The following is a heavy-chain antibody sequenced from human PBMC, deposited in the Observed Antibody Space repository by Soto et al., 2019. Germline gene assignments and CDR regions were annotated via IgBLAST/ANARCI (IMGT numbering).Heavy chain of an antibody. Sequence: GASVKVSCKASGGTFSNYTFNWVRQAPGQRLEWMGWINAVSGHTKYSQKFQGRVTIAGDTSASTAYMELSSLTSEDTAVYYCARDDCSGGSCYPPTGAFDIWGQGTMVTVSS. V-gene: IGHV1-3*01. CDR3: ARDDCSGGSCYPPTGAFDI. J-gene: IGHJ3*02. CDR2: INAVSGHT. D-gene: IGHD2-15*01. CDR1: GGTFSNYT.